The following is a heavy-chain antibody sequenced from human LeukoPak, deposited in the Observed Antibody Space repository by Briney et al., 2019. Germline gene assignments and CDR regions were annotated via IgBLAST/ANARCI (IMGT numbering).Heavy chain of an antibody. CDR3: ARERDSSGYYLGY. J-gene: IGHJ4*02. Sequence: GGSLRLSCAASGFTVSSKYMNWVRQAPGKGLEWVSGIYSGGSTYYADCVKGRFTVSRDSSKDTVYLQMNSLRVEDTGIYYCARERDSSGYYLGYWGQGTLVTVSS. V-gene: IGHV3-53*01. CDR1: GFTVSSKY. CDR2: IYSGGST. D-gene: IGHD3-22*01.